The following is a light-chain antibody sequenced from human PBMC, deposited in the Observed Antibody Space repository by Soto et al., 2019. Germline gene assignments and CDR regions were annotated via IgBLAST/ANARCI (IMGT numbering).Light chain of an antibody. J-gene: IGKJ4*01. CDR2: DAS. Sequence: DIQLTQSPSFLYASVGDRVTITCRASQGISTYLVWYQQRPGKAPKLLIYDASTLQSGVPSRFSGSRSGTEFTLTISSLQPEDLATYYCQQLNGYVALTFGGGTKVDIK. V-gene: IGKV1-9*01. CDR1: QGISTY. CDR3: QQLNGYVALT.